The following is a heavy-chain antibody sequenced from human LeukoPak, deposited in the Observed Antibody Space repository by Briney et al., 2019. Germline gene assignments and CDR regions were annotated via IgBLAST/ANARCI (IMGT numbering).Heavy chain of an antibody. CDR2: IKSKTDGGTT. CDR3: TTDKDILTGYDY. D-gene: IGHD3-9*01. CDR1: GFTFSNAW. V-gene: IGHV3-15*07. J-gene: IGHJ4*02. Sequence: GGSLRLSCAASGFTFSNAWMNWVRQDPGKGLEWVGRIKSKTDGGTTDYAAPVKGRFTISRDDSKNTLYLQMNSLKTEDTAVYYCTTDKDILTGYDYWGQGTLVTVSS.